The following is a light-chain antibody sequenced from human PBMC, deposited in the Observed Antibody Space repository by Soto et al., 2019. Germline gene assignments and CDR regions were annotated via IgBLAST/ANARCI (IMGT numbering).Light chain of an antibody. CDR2: DAT. CDR1: KIGSKI. J-gene: IGLJ1*01. Sequence: SYALTQPPSVSVAPGQTAKISWGGDKIGSKIVHWYKQRPGQAPVAVVFDATDRPSGIPDRISASRSGDTATLTISRVDAGDEADYYCQVWASTAEFFVFGSGTKVTVL. CDR3: QVWASTAEFFV. V-gene: IGLV3-21*02.